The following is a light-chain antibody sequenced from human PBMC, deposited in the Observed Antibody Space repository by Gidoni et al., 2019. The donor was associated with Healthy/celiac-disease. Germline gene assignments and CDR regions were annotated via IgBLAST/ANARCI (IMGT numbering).Light chain of an antibody. Sequence: DIQMTQSPSSLSASVGDRVTITCRASQSISSYSTWYQQKPGKAPKLLICAASSLQSGVPSRFSGSGAGTDFTLTISRQQPEDFATYYCQQSYSTPLTFGQXTKVEIK. V-gene: IGKV1-39*01. CDR1: QSISSY. J-gene: IGKJ1*01. CDR3: QQSYSTPLT. CDR2: AAS.